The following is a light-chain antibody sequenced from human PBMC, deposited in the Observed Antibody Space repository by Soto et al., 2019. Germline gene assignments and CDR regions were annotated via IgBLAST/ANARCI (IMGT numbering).Light chain of an antibody. CDR2: DAS. Sequence: IQMTQSPSSLSASVGDRVTITCQASQDISNYLSWYQQKPGKAPKLLIYDASNLETGVPSRFSGSGSGTDFCFTVSSLQPEDIATYFCQQYANLPLTFGGGTKAEIK. CDR1: QDISNY. V-gene: IGKV1-33*01. CDR3: QQYANLPLT. J-gene: IGKJ4*01.